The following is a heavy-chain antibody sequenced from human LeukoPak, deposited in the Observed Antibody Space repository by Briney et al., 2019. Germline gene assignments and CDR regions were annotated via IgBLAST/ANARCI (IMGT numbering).Heavy chain of an antibody. CDR3: AREEASSSHFDS. J-gene: IGHJ4*02. D-gene: IGHD6-19*01. Sequence: VAVISYDGSNKYYADSVKGRFTISRDNSKNTLYLQMNSLRVEETAVYYCAREEASSSHFDSWGQGTLVTVSS. CDR2: ISYDGSNK. V-gene: IGHV3-30*01.